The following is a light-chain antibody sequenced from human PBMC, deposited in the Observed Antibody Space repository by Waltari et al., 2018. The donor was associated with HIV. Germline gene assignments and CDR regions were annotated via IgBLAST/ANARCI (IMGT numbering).Light chain of an antibody. V-gene: IGKV1-39*01. CDR3: QQSYSSPLT. CDR1: QSVTNK. J-gene: IGKJ3*01. CDR2: DAS. Sequence: DIQMTQSPSSLSALVGDSVAITCRASQSVTNKVNWYQQRPGQAPKLLIYDASTLHSGVPFRFGGGGSETAFTLTIAGLQADDFATYFCQQSYSSPLTFGPGTTV.